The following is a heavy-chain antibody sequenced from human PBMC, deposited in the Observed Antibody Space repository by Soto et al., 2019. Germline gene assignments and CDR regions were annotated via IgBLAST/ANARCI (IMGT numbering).Heavy chain of an antibody. Sequence: QVQLVESGGGVVQPGRSLRLSCAASGFTFSSYGMHWVRQAPGKGLEWVAVIWYDGSNNYYADSVKDRFTISRDNSKNTLYLQMNSLRAEDTAVYYCARDPDTGDFDYWGQGTLVTVSS. CDR3: ARDPDTGDFDY. V-gene: IGHV3-33*01. CDR1: GFTFSSYG. J-gene: IGHJ4*02. D-gene: IGHD1-26*01. CDR2: IWYDGSNN.